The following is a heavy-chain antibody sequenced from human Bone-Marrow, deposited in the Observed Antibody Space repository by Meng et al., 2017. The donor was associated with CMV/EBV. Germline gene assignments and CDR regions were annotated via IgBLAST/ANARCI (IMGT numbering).Heavy chain of an antibody. J-gene: IGHJ4*02. CDR2: IKQDGSEK. D-gene: IGHD3-10*01. Sequence: GESLKISCAASGFTFSYYWMSWVRQAPGKGLEWVANIKQDGSEKYYVDSVKGRFTISGDNAKNSLYLRINSLRAEDTAVYYCARGPRFGELFDWGQGTLVTVSS. V-gene: IGHV3-7*01. CDR1: GFTFSYYW. CDR3: ARGPRFGELFD.